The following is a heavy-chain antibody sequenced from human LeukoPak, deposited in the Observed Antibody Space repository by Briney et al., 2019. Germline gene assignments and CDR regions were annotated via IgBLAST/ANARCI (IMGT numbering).Heavy chain of an antibody. J-gene: IGHJ4*02. Sequence: PGGSLRLSCAASGFTFSTYWMTWVRQAPGKGLEWVANIKQDGSEKNYVDSVKGRFTISRDNAKNSLYLQMSTLSADDTAVYFCAGGISMVRGADYWGQGALVTVSS. CDR2: IKQDGSEK. CDR3: AGGISMVRGADY. CDR1: GFTFSTYW. V-gene: IGHV3-7*04. D-gene: IGHD3-10*01.